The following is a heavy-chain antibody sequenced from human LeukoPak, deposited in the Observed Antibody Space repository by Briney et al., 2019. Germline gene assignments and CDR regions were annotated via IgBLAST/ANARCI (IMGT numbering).Heavy chain of an antibody. CDR1: GFTFSSYS. V-gene: IGHV3-21*01. D-gene: IGHD1-26*01. J-gene: IGHJ4*02. CDR2: ISSSSSYI. Sequence: GGSLRLSCAASGFTFSSYSMNSVRQAPGKGLEWVSSISSSSSYIYYADSVKGRFTISRDNAKNSLYLQMNSLRAEDTAVYYCARGREDQNFDYWGQGTLVTVSS. CDR3: ARGREDQNFDY.